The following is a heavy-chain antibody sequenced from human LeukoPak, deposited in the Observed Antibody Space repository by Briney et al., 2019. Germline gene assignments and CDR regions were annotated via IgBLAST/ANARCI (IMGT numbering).Heavy chain of an antibody. CDR2: INPNSGGT. CDR1: GYTFTGYY. J-gene: IGHJ4*02. V-gene: IGHV1-2*02. Sequence: ASAKVSCKASGYTFTGYYMHWVRQAPGQGLEWMGWINPNSGGTNYAQKFQGRVTMTRDTSISTAYMELSRLRSDDTAVYYCAGSTQLRYFDWLHFDYWGQGTLVTVSS. CDR3: AGSTQLRYFDWLHFDY. D-gene: IGHD3-9*01.